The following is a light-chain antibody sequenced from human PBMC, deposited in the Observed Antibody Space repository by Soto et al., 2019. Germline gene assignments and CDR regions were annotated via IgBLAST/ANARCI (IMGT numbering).Light chain of an antibody. CDR1: QSISSY. J-gene: IGKJ1*01. CDR2: AAS. V-gene: IGKV1-39*01. Sequence: DIQMTQSPSSLSESVGDRDTITCRASQSISSYLNWYQQKPGKAPKLLIYAASSLQSGVPSRFSGSGSGTDFTLTISSLQPEDFATYYCQQSYSTSWTFGQGTKVEIK. CDR3: QQSYSTSWT.